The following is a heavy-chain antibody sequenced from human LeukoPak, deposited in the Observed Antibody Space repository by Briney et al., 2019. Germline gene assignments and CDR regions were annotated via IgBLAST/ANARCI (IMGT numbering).Heavy chain of an antibody. CDR1: GFTFSDYY. D-gene: IGHD2-15*01. V-gene: IGHV3-11*01. CDR3: ARSHGVVVAATPY. J-gene: IGHJ4*02. CDR2: ISSSGSTI. Sequence: PGGSLRLSCAASGFTFSDYYMSWIRQAPGKGLEWDAYISSSGSTIYYADSVKGRFTISRDNAKNSLYLQMNSLRAEDTAVYYCARSHGVVVAATPYWGQGTLVTVSS.